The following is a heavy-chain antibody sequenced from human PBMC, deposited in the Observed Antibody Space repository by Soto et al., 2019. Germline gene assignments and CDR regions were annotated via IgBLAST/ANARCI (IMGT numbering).Heavy chain of an antibody. D-gene: IGHD6-6*01. Sequence: VGSLRLSCASSVFTFSSDYAMHWVRQAPGKGLEWVAVILYDGTSKYNADSVKGRFTISRDNSKNTLYLQMSSLSAEDTAVYHCASERSKGSFQFEYWRQRTLVMVSS. CDR2: ILYDGTSK. CDR1: VFTFSSDYA. J-gene: IGHJ4*02. V-gene: IGHV3-30*04. CDR3: ASERSKGSFQFEY.